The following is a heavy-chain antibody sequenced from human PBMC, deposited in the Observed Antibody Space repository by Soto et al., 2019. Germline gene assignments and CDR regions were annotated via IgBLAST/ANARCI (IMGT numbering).Heavy chain of an antibody. Sequence: QVQLQESGPGLVKPSQTLSLTCTVSGGSISSGGYYWSWIRQHPGKGLEWIGYIYYSGSTYYNPSLKSRVTISVDTSKNHFSLKLSSVTAADTAVYYCARARSTVTRWYFDLWGRGTLVTVSS. D-gene: IGHD4-17*01. V-gene: IGHV4-31*03. CDR2: IYYSGST. J-gene: IGHJ2*01. CDR3: ARARSTVTRWYFDL. CDR1: GGSISSGGYY.